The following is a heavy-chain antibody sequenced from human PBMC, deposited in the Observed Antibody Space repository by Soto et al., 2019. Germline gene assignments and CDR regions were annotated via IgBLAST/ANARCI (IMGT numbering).Heavy chain of an antibody. J-gene: IGHJ4*02. V-gene: IGHV4-31*03. Sequence: PSETLSLTCTVSGGSISSGGYYWSWIRQHPGKGLEWIGYIYYSGSTYYNPSLKSRVTISVDTSKNQFSLKLSSVTAADTAVYYCARGSTYYYDSSGPPSPFDYWGQGTLVTVSS. D-gene: IGHD3-22*01. CDR2: IYYSGST. CDR3: ARGSTYYYDSSGPPSPFDY. CDR1: GGSISSGGYY.